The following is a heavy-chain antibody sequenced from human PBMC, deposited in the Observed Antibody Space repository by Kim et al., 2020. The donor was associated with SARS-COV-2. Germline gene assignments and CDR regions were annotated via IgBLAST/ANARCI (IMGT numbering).Heavy chain of an antibody. Sequence: GGSLRLSCAASGFTFSSYWMSWVRQAPGKGLEWVANIKQDGSEKYYVDSVKGRFTISRDNAKNSLYLQMNSQRAEDTAVYYCARQSPYYYGSGSYYKPIAYYYYGMDVWGQGTSVTVSS. D-gene: IGHD3-10*01. CDR3: ARQSPYYYGSGSYYKPIAYYYYGMDV. V-gene: IGHV3-7*03. J-gene: IGHJ6*02. CDR1: GFTFSSYW. CDR2: IKQDGSEK.